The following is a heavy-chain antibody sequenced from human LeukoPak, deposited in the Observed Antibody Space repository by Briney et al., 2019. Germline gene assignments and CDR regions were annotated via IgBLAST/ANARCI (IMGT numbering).Heavy chain of an antibody. D-gene: IGHD3-3*01. V-gene: IGHV3-23*01. Sequence: PGGSLRLSCAASRFTISSYAMSWVRQAPGKGLEWVSGISGSSGSTYYADSVKGRFTIARDKSKNTVYLQMNSLRAEDTAVYYXXXXXXXDYATAPRDFYYWGQGTLVTVSS. CDR1: RFTISSYA. CDR3: XXXXXXDYATAPRDFYY. CDR2: ISGSSGST. J-gene: IGHJ4*02.